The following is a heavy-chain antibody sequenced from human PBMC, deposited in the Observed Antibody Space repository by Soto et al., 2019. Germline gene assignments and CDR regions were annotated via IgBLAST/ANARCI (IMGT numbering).Heavy chain of an antibody. CDR3: ARARYYYGPGTRD. V-gene: IGHV4-34*01. CDR2: INHSGST. CDR1: GGSFSGYY. J-gene: IGHJ4*02. D-gene: IGHD3-10*01. Sequence: QVQLQQWGAGLLKPSETLSLTCAVYGGSFSGYYWSWIRQPPGKGLEWIGEINHSGSTNYNPSLKSRVTISVDTSKNQFSLKLSSVTAADTAVYYCARARYYYGPGTRDWGQGTLVTVSS.